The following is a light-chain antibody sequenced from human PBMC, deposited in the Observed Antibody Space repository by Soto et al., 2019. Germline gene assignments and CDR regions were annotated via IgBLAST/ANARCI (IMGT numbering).Light chain of an antibody. CDR3: QQYNRFSWT. CDR1: HSIDKW. J-gene: IGKJ1*01. V-gene: IGKV1-5*03. CDR2: KAS. Sequence: DIQMTQSPSTLSASVGDRVTITCRASHSIDKWLAWYQQKPGKAPKLLIYKASILQSGVPSRFSGSGSGTEFTLTISSLQPDDVGSYFCQQYNRFSWTFGQGTKVEIK.